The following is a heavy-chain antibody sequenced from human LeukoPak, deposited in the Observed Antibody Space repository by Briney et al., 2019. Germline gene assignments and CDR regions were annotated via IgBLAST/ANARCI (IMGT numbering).Heavy chain of an antibody. D-gene: IGHD3-10*01. CDR2: TYYRSTWYN. J-gene: IGHJ5*02. CDR3: ARGIADPKLLCFGELLSWFDP. CDR1: GDSVSSNSAA. V-gene: IGHV6-1*01. Sequence: SQTLSLTRAISGDSVSSNSAAWNWIRQSPSRGLEWLGRTYYRSTWYNDYAVSVKSRITINPHTSKNQFSLQLNSVTPEDTAVYYRARGIADPKLLCFGELLSWFDPWGQGTLVTVSS.